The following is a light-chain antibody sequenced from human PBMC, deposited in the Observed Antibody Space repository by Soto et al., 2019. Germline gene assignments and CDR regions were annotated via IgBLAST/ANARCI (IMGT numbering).Light chain of an antibody. CDR3: SSYTTSNTRQIV. CDR1: SSDVGGYNY. CDR2: DVS. J-gene: IGLJ1*01. Sequence: QSVLTQPASVSGSPGQSITFSCTGTSSDVGGYNYVSWYQHHPGKAPKLLTYDVSNRPSGVSNRFSGSKSDNTASLTISGLQPEDEADYYCSSYTTSNTRQIVFGTGTKVTVL. V-gene: IGLV2-14*03.